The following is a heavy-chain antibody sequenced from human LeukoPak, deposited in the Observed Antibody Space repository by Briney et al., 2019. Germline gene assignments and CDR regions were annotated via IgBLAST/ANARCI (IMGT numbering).Heavy chain of an antibody. V-gene: IGHV4-61*02. CDR1: GDSISSGSYY. CDR3: ARAAYSGSFGPRSGGVTYYYYGMDV. CDR2: IYTSGST. D-gene: IGHD1-26*01. Sequence: DPSETLSLTCTVSGDSISSGSYYWSWIRQPAGKGRECIGRIYTSGSTNYNPSLKSRVTISVDTSKNQFSLKLSSVTAADTAVYYCARAAYSGSFGPRSGGVTYYYYGMDVWGQGTTVTVSS. J-gene: IGHJ6*02.